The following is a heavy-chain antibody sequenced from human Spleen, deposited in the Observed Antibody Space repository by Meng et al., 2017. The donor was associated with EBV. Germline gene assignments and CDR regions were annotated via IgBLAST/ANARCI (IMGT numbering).Heavy chain of an antibody. D-gene: IGHD2-8*01. CDR3: AHAVSISFIGVLFLSSPFYY. V-gene: IGHV2-5*02. CDR2: IYWDDDK. CDR1: GFXXXSSGVG. J-gene: IGHJ4*02. Sequence: QITLKESGPTLXXXXXTXTVXXXXSGFXXXSSGVGVGWIRQPPGKALEWLALIYWDDDKRYNPALKSRLTITKYTSQNQLVLTMTNMDPVDTATYYCAHAVSISFIGVLFLSSPFYYWGQGTRVTVSS.